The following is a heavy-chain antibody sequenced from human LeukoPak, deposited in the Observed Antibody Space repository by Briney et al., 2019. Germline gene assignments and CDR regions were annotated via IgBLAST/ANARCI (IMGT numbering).Heavy chain of an antibody. J-gene: IGHJ4*02. D-gene: IGHD6-19*01. CDR3: AKGKAVAKDFDY. Sequence: TGGSLRLSCAASGFTLSSYGMHWVRQAPGKGLEWVAFIRYDGSNKYYADSVKGRFTISRDNSKNTLYLQMNSLRAEDTAVYYCAKGKAVAKDFDYWGQGTLVTVSS. V-gene: IGHV3-30*02. CDR1: GFTLSSYG. CDR2: IRYDGSNK.